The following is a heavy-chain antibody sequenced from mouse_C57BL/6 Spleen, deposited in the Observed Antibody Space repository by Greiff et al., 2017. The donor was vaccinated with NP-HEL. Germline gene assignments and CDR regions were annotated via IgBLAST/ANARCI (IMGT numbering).Heavy chain of an antibody. D-gene: IGHD5-1-1*01. CDR1: GYAFSSSW. Sequence: QVQLQQSGPELVKPGASVKISCKASGYAFSSSWMNWVKQRPGKGLEWIGRINPGDGDTNYNGKFKGKATLTADKSSSTAYMQLSSLTSEDSAFYFCASHTYPSQVATDYYAMGGWGKGTTVTVS. CDR2: INPGDGDT. V-gene: IGHV1-82*01. J-gene: IGHJ4*01. CDR3: ASHTYPSQVATDYYAMGG.